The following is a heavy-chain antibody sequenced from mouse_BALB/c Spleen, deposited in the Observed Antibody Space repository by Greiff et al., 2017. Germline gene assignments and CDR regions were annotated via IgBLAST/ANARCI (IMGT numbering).Heavy chain of an antibody. Sequence: EVQGVESGGGLVQPGGSRKLSCAASGFTFSSFGMHWVRQAPEKGLEWVAYISSGSSTIYYADTVKGRFTISRDNPKNTLFLQMTSLRSEDTAMYYCARVYYGNEAWFAYWGQGTLVTVSA. D-gene: IGHD2-1*01. J-gene: IGHJ3*01. CDR1: GFTFSSFG. CDR3: ARVYYGNEAWFAY. CDR2: ISSGSSTI. V-gene: IGHV5-17*02.